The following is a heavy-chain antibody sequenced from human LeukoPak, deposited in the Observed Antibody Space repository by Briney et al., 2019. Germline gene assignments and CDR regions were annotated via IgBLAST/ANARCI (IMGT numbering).Heavy chain of an antibody. CDR2: IYYSGST. J-gene: IGHJ4*02. V-gene: IGHV4-59*01. CDR3: ARGFKRGYPLDY. Sequence: PSETLSLTCTVSGGSISSYYWSWIRQPPGKGLEWIGYIYYSGSTNYNPSLKSRVTISVDTSKNQFSLKLSSVTAADTAVYYCARGFKRGYPLDYWGQGTLVTVSS. CDR1: GGSISSYY. D-gene: IGHD5-12*01.